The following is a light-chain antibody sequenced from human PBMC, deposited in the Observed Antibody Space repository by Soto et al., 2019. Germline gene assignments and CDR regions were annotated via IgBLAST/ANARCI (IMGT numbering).Light chain of an antibody. J-gene: IGKJ5*01. Sequence: EIVLTHSPGTLSLSPCERATLSLRASQSISSNYVAWYQQKPGQAPRLLIYGASTRATGIPARFSGSGSGTEFTLTISSLQSEDFAVYYCQQYNNWPHITFGQGTRLEI. CDR1: QSISSN. CDR3: QQYNNWPHIT. V-gene: IGKV3-15*01. CDR2: GAS.